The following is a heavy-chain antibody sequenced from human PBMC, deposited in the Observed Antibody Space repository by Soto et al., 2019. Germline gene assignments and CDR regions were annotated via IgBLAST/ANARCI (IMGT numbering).Heavy chain of an antibody. J-gene: IGHJ5*02. V-gene: IGHV4-39*01. CDR2: IFYSGST. D-gene: IGHD2-21*01. CDR1: GGSISTSRSY. CDR3: ATQPTTGDTDLWFDP. Sequence: QLQLLESGPGLVKASETLSLTCSVSGGSISTSRSYWAWIRQPPGKGLEWLANIFYSGSTFYNPSLASRVSVSVDTSKNEFSLKLRSVTAADTAVYYCATQPTTGDTDLWFDPWGQGTLVTVSS.